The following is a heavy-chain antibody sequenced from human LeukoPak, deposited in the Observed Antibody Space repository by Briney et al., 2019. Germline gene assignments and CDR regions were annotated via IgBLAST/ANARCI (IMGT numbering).Heavy chain of an antibody. V-gene: IGHV3-23*01. Sequence: GGSLRLSCAASGFIFNNYGLVWVRQAPGKGLEWVSAISNDGGGTTYADFVKGRFSVSRDNSKNTLLLQMNSLRAEDTALYYCAKGSSGYFFDLWGQGTLVTVSS. CDR2: ISNDGGGT. J-gene: IGHJ4*02. CDR1: GFIFNNYG. D-gene: IGHD3-22*01. CDR3: AKGSSGYFFDL.